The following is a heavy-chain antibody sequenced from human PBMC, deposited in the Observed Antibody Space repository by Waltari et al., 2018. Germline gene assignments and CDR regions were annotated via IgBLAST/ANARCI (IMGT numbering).Heavy chain of an antibody. CDR2: IIPMFGTA. Sequence: QVQLVQSGAEVKKPGSSVKVSCKASGGTFSSYAISWVRQAPGQGLEWMGGIIPMFGTANYAQKVQGRVTITADESTSTAYMELGSLRAEDTAVYYCAGDCGYYDSSGYYSNWYFDLWGRGTLVTVSS. J-gene: IGHJ2*01. D-gene: IGHD3-22*01. CDR3: AGDCGYYDSSGYYSNWYFDL. V-gene: IGHV1-69*01. CDR1: GGTFSSYA.